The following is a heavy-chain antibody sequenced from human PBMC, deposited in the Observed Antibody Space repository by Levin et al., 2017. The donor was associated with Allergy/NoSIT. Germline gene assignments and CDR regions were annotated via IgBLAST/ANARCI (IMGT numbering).Heavy chain of an antibody. J-gene: IGHJ3*02. CDR2: ISSNGGST. D-gene: IGHD3-16*01. CDR1: GFTFSSYA. CDR3: VKDALTFGGVNDAFDI. Sequence: GESLKISCSASGFTFSSYAMHWVRQAPGKGLEYVSAISSNGGSTYYADSVKGRFTISRDNSKNTLYLQMSSLRAEDTAVYYCVKDALTFGGVNDAFDIWGQGTMVTVSS. V-gene: IGHV3-64D*06.